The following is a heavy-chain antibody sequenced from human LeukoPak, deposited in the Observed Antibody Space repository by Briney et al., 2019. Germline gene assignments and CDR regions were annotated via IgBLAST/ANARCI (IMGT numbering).Heavy chain of an antibody. Sequence: SETLSLTCAVYGGSFSGYYWSWIRQPPGKGLEWIGEINHSGSTNYNPSLKSRVTISVDKSKNQFSLKLSSVTAADTAVYYCARTPTVRGYGMDVWGQGTTVTVSS. CDR1: GGSFSGYY. CDR2: INHSGST. V-gene: IGHV4-34*01. CDR3: ARTPTVRGYGMDV. D-gene: IGHD4-17*01. J-gene: IGHJ6*02.